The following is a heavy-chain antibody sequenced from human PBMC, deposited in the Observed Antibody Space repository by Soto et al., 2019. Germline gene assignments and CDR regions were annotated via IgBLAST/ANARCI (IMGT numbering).Heavy chain of an antibody. Sequence: QVQLQQWGAGLLKPSETLSLTCAVYGGSFSGYDWSWIRQPPGKGLEWIGEINHSGSTNYNPSLKSRVTISVDTSKNQFSLKLSSVTAADTAVYYCARDGYNTGGWFDPWGQGTLVTVSS. V-gene: IGHV4-34*01. CDR3: ARDGYNTGGWFDP. CDR2: INHSGST. D-gene: IGHD5-12*01. J-gene: IGHJ5*02. CDR1: GGSFSGYD.